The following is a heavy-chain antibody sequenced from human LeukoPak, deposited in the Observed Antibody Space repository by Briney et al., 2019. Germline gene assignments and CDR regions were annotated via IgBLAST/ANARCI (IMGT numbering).Heavy chain of an antibody. V-gene: IGHV4-39*01. CDR1: GGSFSASSYY. CDR2: IYYTGST. J-gene: IGHJ4*02. Sequence: SETLSLTCSVSGGSFSASSYYWGWFRQPPGKGLEWIGTIYYTGSTYDNPSLKRRGTISLDTSKNQFSLRLSSVTAADTAVYFCAKTLQCNGTGCYDFWGPGTQVTVSS. CDR3: AKTLQCNGTGCYDF. D-gene: IGHD2-2*01.